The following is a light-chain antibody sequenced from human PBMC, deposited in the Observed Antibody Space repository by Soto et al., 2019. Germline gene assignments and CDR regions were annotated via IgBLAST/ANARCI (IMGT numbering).Light chain of an antibody. CDR1: QRVSSSY. CDR2: GAS. Sequence: EIVLTQSPGTLSLSPGERATLSCRARQRVSSSYLAWYQQKPGQAPRLLIYGASSRATGIPDRFSGSGSGTDFTLTISRLKPEDFAVYYCQQYDISPVTFGQGTKVEIK. J-gene: IGKJ1*01. V-gene: IGKV3-20*01. CDR3: QQYDISPVT.